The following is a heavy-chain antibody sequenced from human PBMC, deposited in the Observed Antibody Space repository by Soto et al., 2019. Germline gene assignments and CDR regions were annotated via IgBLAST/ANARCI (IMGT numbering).Heavy chain of an antibody. CDR3: ARDSQYCSSTSCPFDY. CDR2: IIPIFGTA. J-gene: IGHJ4*02. CDR1: GGTFSSYA. V-gene: IGHV1-69*06. Sequence: ASVKVSCKASGGTFSSYAISWVRQAPGQGLEWMGGIIPIFGTANYAQKFQGRVTITADKSTSTAYMELSSLRSEDTAVYYCARDSQYCSSTSCPFDYWGQGTLVTVSS. D-gene: IGHD2-2*01.